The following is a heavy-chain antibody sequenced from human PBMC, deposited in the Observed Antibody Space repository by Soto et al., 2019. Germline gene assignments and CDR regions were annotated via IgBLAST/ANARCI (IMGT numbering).Heavy chain of an antibody. CDR2: IYYSGST. D-gene: IGHD4-17*01. V-gene: IGHV4-31*03. J-gene: IGHJ5*02. Sequence: QVQLQESGPGLVKPSQTLSLTCTVSGGSISSGGYYWSWIRQHPGKGLEGIGYIYYSGSTYYNPSLTSRVTISVDTSKNQFSMKLSSVTAADTAVYYCARDAFDYGDYVGWFDPWGQGPLVTVSS. CDR1: GGSISSGGYY. CDR3: ARDAFDYGDYVGWFDP.